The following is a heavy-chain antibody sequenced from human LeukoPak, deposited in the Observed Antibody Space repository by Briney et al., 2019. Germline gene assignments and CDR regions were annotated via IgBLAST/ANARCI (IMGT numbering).Heavy chain of an antibody. Sequence: SETLSLTCTVSGGSMSHHWSWIRQSPGKGLEWIGYISLTASTNYNPSLKNRVTLSIDTSKSQLSFQLTSVTAADTAVYYCAREKSPERKTWLQLGAFDVWGQGTVVTVSS. J-gene: IGHJ3*01. V-gene: IGHV4-59*11. D-gene: IGHD5-24*01. CDR2: ISLTAST. CDR3: AREKSPERKTWLQLGAFDV. CDR1: GGSMSHH.